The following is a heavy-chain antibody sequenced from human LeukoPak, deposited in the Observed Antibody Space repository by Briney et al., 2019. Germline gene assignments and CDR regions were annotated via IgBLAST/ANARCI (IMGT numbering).Heavy chain of an antibody. V-gene: IGHV3-30*02. D-gene: IGHD3-10*01. CDR1: GFTFSSYG. CDR3: AKVIRPYGSGSSGYYYMDV. CDR2: IRYDGSNK. Sequence: GGSLRLSCAASGFTFSSYGMHWVRQAPGKGLEWVAFIRYDGSNKYYADSVKGRFTISRDNSKNTLYLQMNSLRAEDTAVYYCAKVIRPYGSGSSGYYYMDVWGKGTTVTISS. J-gene: IGHJ6*03.